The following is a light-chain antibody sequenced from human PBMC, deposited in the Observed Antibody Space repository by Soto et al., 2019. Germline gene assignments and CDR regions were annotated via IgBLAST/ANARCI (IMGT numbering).Light chain of an antibody. J-gene: IGKJ2*01. V-gene: IGKV1-5*03. CDR1: QSISSW. CDR2: KAS. CDR3: QQYKSYMYT. Sequence: DIPMTQSPSTLPASVGDRVTITCRASQSISSWLAWYQQKPGKAPKLLIYKASNLESGVPSRFSGSGSGTEFTRTISSLQPDDFATYYCQQYKSYMYTFGQGAKLEIK.